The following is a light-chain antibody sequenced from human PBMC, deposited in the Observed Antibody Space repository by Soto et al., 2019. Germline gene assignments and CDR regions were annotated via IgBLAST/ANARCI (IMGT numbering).Light chain of an antibody. CDR3: QQYNSFSHT. Sequence: DIQMTQSPSTLSASVGDRVTITCRVSQSISSCLAWYQQNPGKAPKLLMYDASSLESGVPSRFSGRGSGTEFTLTISSLQPDDFATYYCQQYNSFSHTFGQGTKLEIK. CDR2: DAS. J-gene: IGKJ2*01. CDR1: QSISSC. V-gene: IGKV1-5*01.